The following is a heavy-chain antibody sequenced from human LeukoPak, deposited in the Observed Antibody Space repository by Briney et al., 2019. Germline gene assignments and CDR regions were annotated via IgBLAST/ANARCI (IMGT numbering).Heavy chain of an antibody. Sequence: SETLSLTCTVSGDSISSYYWSWIRKPPGKGLEWIGYIYYSGSTNHNPSLKSRVTISVDTSKNQFSLKLSSVTAADTAVYYCAGATSYYFDYWGQGTLVTVSS. V-gene: IGHV4-59*01. CDR2: IYYSGST. CDR3: AGATSYYFDY. CDR1: GDSISSYY. D-gene: IGHD5-12*01. J-gene: IGHJ4*02.